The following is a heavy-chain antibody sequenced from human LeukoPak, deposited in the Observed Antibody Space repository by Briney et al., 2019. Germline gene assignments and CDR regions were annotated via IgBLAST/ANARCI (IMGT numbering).Heavy chain of an antibody. CDR3: ASGRYYYDTSGYYRGTTDY. V-gene: IGHV1-69*04. CDR2: IIPILGIA. CDR1: GGTFSSYG. Sequence: SVKVSCKASGGTFSSYGFSWVRQAPGQGLEWMGRIIPILGIANYAQKFQGRVTITADTSTSTAYMELSSLKSADTAVYYCASGRYYYDTSGYYRGTTDYWGQGTLVIVPS. J-gene: IGHJ4*02. D-gene: IGHD3-22*01.